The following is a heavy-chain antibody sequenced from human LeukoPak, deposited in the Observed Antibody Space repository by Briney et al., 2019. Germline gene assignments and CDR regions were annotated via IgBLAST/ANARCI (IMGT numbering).Heavy chain of an antibody. D-gene: IGHD3-22*01. CDR1: GFTFSSYW. J-gene: IGHJ3*02. CDR2: IKQDGSEK. V-gene: IGHV3-7*01. CDR3: ARDEYYYDSSGPDFDI. Sequence: PGGSLRLSCAASGFTFSSYWMSWVRQAPGKGLEWVANIKQDGSEKYYVDSVKGRFTISRDNAKNSLYLQMNSLRAEDTAVYYCARDEYYYDSSGPDFDIWGQGIMVTVSS.